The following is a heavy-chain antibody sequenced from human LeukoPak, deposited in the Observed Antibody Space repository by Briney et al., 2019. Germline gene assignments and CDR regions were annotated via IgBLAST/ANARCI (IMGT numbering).Heavy chain of an antibody. V-gene: IGHV3-30-3*01. CDR3: ASQGVPRIALDY. CDR2: ISYDGSNK. CDR1: GFTFSSYA. D-gene: IGHD6-13*01. J-gene: IGHJ4*02. Sequence: GSLRLSCAASGFTFSSYAMHWVRQAPGKGLEWVAVISYDGSNKYYADSVKGRFTISRDNSKNTLYLQMNSLRAEDTAVYYCASQGVPRIALDYWGQGTLVTVSS.